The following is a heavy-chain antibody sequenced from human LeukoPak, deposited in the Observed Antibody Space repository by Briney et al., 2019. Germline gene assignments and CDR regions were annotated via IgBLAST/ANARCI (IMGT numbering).Heavy chain of an antibody. J-gene: IGHJ4*02. CDR1: GFTFSSYA. CDR2: ISYDGSNK. D-gene: IGHD2-15*01. Sequence: PGRSLRLSCAASGFTFSSYAMPWVRQAPGKGLEWVAVISYDGSNKYYADSVKGRFTISRDNSKNTLYLQMNSLRAEDTAVYYCARDPNFALLEYYFDYWGQGTLVTVSS. CDR3: ARDPNFALLEYYFDY. V-gene: IGHV3-30-3*01.